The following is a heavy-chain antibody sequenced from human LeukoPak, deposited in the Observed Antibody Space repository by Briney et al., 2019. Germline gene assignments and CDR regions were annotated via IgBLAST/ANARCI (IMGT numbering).Heavy chain of an antibody. J-gene: IGHJ3*02. CDR3: ARVREQLARDDAFDI. CDR1: GGSISSSSYY. D-gene: IGHD6-13*01. V-gene: IGHV4-39*07. CDR2: IYYSGST. Sequence: SETLSLTCTVSGGSISSSSYYWGWIRQPPGKGLEWIGSIYYSGSTYYNPSLKSRVTISVDKSKNQFSLKLSSVTAADTAVYYCARVREQLARDDAFDIWGQGTMVTVSS.